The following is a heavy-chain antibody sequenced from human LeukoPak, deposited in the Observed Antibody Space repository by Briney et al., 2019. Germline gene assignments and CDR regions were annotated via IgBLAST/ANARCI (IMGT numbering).Heavy chain of an antibody. CDR1: GFTFSSYS. V-gene: IGHV3-21*01. D-gene: IGHD6-6*01. CDR3: ARDPEYSSSSREFDY. Sequence: GGSLRLSCAASGFTFSSYSMNWVHQAPGKGLEWVSSISSSSSYIYYADSVKGRFTISRDNAKNSLYLQMNSLRAEDTAVYYCARDPEYSSSSREFDYWGQGTLVTVSS. CDR2: ISSSSSYI. J-gene: IGHJ4*02.